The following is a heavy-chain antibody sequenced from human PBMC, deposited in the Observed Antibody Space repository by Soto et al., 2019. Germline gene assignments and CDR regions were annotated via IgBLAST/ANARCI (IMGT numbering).Heavy chain of an antibody. Sequence: QVQLVQSGAEVKKPGSSVKVSCKASGGTFSSYAISWVRQAPGQGLEWMGGIIPIFGTANYAQKFQGRVTIPADXXTXTXXMELSSLRSEDTAVYYCAKWGDIAARDYYYYGMDVWGQGTTVTVSS. J-gene: IGHJ6*02. CDR3: AKWGDIAARDYYYYGMDV. CDR1: GGTFSSYA. V-gene: IGHV1-69*12. D-gene: IGHD6-6*01. CDR2: IIPIFGTA.